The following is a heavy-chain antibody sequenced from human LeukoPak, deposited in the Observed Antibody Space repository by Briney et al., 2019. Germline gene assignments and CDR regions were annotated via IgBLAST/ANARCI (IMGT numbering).Heavy chain of an antibody. J-gene: IGHJ4*02. Sequence: SETLSLTCTVSGGSISSSSYYWGWIRQPPGKGLEWIGSIYYSGSTYYNPSLKSRVTISVDTSKNQFSLKLSSVTAADTAVYYCARGGSRPIDYWGQGTLVTVSS. CDR2: IYYSGST. D-gene: IGHD3-10*01. CDR1: GGSISSSSYY. CDR3: ARGGSRPIDY. V-gene: IGHV4-39*07.